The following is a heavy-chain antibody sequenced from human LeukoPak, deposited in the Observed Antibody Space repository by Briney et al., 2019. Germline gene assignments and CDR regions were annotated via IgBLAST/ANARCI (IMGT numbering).Heavy chain of an antibody. J-gene: IGHJ4*02. CDR3: VRNGYDSSGYHFWPDY. CDR2: IHHSGGT. Sequence: SETLSLTCAVYDGSFSDYNWSWIRQSPGKGLELIGEIHHSGGTNYSPSLKSRLTLSVDTSKNQLSLKLSSVTAADTAVYYCVRNGYDSSGYHFWPDYRGRGTLVTVSS. D-gene: IGHD3-22*01. V-gene: IGHV4-34*01. CDR1: DGSFSDYN.